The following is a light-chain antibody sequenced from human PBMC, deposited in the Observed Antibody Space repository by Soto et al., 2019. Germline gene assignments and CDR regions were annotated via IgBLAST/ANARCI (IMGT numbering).Light chain of an antibody. CDR1: SSNIGAGFD. CDR2: GDT. J-gene: IGLJ1*01. Sequence: QSVLTQPPSVSGAPGQTITISCTGSSSNIGAGFDVHWYQHLPQTAPKLLIYGDTNRPSGVPDRFSGSKSGTSASLAISGLQSEDEADYYCAAWDDSLNGHVFGTGTKVTVL. V-gene: IGLV1-40*01. CDR3: AAWDDSLNGHV.